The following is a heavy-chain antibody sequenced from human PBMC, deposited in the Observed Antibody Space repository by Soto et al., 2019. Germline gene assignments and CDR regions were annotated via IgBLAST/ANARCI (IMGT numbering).Heavy chain of an antibody. D-gene: IGHD1-1*01. CDR3: AREVEGSTGTKLFDP. Sequence: EEQLVESGGGVVRPGGSLRLSCAASGFTFDDYGMSWVRQTPGKGLEWVAGINWKGDRSGHADSVKGRFTISRDTAKNSLYLQMNSLRAEDTAFYHCAREVEGSTGTKLFDPWGQGTLVTVSS. CDR2: INWKGDRS. J-gene: IGHJ5*02. CDR1: GFTFDDYG. V-gene: IGHV3-20*01.